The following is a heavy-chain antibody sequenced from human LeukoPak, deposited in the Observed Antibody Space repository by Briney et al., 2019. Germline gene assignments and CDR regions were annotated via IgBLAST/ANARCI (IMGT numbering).Heavy chain of an antibody. CDR2: ISAYNGNT. J-gene: IGHJ6*04. Sequence: ASVKVSCKASGYTFTSYGISWVRQAPGQGLEWMGWISAYNGNTNYAQKLQGRVTMTTDTSTSTAYMELRSLRSDDTAVYCCARDQGIVVVPAAILRYYYYGMDVWGKGTTVTVSS. CDR1: GYTFTSYG. D-gene: IGHD2-2*01. V-gene: IGHV1-18*01. CDR3: ARDQGIVVVPAAILRYYYYGMDV.